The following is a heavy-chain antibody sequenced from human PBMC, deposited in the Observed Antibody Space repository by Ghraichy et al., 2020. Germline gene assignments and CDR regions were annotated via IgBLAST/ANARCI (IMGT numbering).Heavy chain of an antibody. J-gene: IGHJ4*02. Sequence: SQTLSLTCTVSGDSISSYYWSWIRQPPGKGLEWIGYIYYSGSTNYNPSLKSRVTISVDTSKNQFSLKLSSVTAADTAVYYCVRYARGHCGHDYWGQGTLVTVSS. CDR3: VRYARGHCGHDY. D-gene: IGHD2-21*02. V-gene: IGHV4-59*01. CDR1: GDSISSYY. CDR2: IYYSGST.